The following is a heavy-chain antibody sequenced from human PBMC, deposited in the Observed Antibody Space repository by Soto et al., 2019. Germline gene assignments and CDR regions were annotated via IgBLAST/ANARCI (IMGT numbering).Heavy chain of an antibody. Sequence: SVKVSCKASGVTFSSYAISWVRQAPGQGLEWMGGIIPIFGTANYAQKFQGRVTITADESTSTAYMELSSLRSEDTAVYYCESLAIREYYFDYWGQGTLVTVSS. V-gene: IGHV1-69*13. CDR2: IIPIFGTA. J-gene: IGHJ4*02. CDR3: ESLAIREYYFDY. D-gene: IGHD3-10*01. CDR1: GVTFSSYA.